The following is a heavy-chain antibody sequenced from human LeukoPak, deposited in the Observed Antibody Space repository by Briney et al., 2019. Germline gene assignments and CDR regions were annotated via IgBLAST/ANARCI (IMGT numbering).Heavy chain of an antibody. J-gene: IGHJ4*02. CDR2: IYLGGST. V-gene: IGHV4-4*07. Sequence: SETLSLTCIVSGGSLNSEYRTGIRQPAGKGLEWIGLIYLGGSTNYNPSLKSRVTMSLDTSKNQFSLKLSSVTAADTAVYYCARGFLATYWGQGTLVTVSS. D-gene: IGHD5-12*01. CDR1: GGSLNSEY. CDR3: ARGFLATY.